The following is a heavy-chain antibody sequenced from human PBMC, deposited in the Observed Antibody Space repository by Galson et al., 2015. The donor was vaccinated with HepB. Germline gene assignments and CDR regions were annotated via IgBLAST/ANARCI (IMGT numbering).Heavy chain of an antibody. D-gene: IGHD3-16*01. V-gene: IGHV4-59*01. Sequence: LSLTCTVSGDSISSYYWSWIRQPPGKGLEWIGYIYYSGSTNYNPSLKSRVTISVDTSKNQFSLKLSSVTAADTAVYYCARVPLGGGLYYFDYWGQGTLVTVSS. CDR3: ARVPLGGGLYYFDY. CDR1: GDSISSYY. CDR2: IYYSGST. J-gene: IGHJ4*02.